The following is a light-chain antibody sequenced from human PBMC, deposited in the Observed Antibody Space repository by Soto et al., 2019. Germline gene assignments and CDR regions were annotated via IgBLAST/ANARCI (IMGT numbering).Light chain of an antibody. CDR2: GAS. J-gene: IGKJ2*01. Sequence: EIVMTQSTASLSVSPGERATLSCRASQSVNSNLAWYQQKPGQAPRLLFYGASTRATGIPARFSGTGSGTDFTLTISSLQSEDFAVYYCQQSNKWPYTFGQGTKLEIK. CDR1: QSVNSN. V-gene: IGKV3-15*01. CDR3: QQSNKWPYT.